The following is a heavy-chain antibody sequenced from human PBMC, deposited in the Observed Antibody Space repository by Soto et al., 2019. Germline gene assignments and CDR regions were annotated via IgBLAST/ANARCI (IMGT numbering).Heavy chain of an antibody. CDR1: GFTFSSYS. CDR3: ARETLMDYYDSSGYYTD. Sequence: GGSLRLSCAASGFTFSSYSMNWVRQAPGKGLEWVSSISSSSSYIYYADSVKGRFTISRDNAKNSLYLQMNSLRAEDTAVYYCARETLMDYYDSSGYYTDWGQGTLVTVS. D-gene: IGHD3-22*01. J-gene: IGHJ4*02. CDR2: ISSSSSYI. V-gene: IGHV3-21*01.